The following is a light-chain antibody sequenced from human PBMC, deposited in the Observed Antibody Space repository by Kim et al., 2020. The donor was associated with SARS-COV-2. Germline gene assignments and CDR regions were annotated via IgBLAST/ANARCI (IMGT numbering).Light chain of an antibody. CDR2: DAS. CDR3: QQYNTLIT. J-gene: IGKJ5*01. V-gene: IGKV3-15*01. Sequence: SVSPGESSTLSCRACQSVSSNLAWYQQKPGQAPRLLIYDASTRATGIPATFSGSGSGTEFTLNISSLQSEDFAVYYCQQYNTLITFGQGTRLEIK. CDR1: QSVSSN.